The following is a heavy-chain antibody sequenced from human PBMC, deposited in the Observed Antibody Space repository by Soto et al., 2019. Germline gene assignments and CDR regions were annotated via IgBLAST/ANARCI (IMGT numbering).Heavy chain of an antibody. CDR2: INSGGTSI. CDR1: GFTVTNYE. D-gene: IGHD4-17*01. J-gene: IGHJ4*02. V-gene: IGHV3-48*03. CDR3: ARENYGDAFDF. Sequence: GSLRLSCAASGFTVTNYEMSWVRQAPGKGLEWVSYINSGGTSIKYADSVKGRFTISRDNARNSLYLQMISLRDEDTAVYYCARENYGDAFDFWGQGALVTVS.